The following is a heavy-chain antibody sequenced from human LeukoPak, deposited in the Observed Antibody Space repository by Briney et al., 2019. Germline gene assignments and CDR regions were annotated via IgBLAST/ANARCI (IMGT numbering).Heavy chain of an antibody. J-gene: IGHJ4*02. CDR1: GFTFSSYS. CDR3: ARVTDFWTVFDY. D-gene: IGHD3/OR15-3a*01. Sequence: GGSLRLSCAASGFTFSSYSMNWVRQAPGKGLEWVSSISSSSSYIYYADSVKGRFTISRDSAKNSLYLQMNSLRAEDTAVYYCARVTDFWTVFDYWGQGTLVTVSS. CDR2: ISSSSSYI. V-gene: IGHV3-21*01.